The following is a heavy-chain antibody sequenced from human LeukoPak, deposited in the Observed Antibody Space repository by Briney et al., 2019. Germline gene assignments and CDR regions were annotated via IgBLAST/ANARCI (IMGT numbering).Heavy chain of an antibody. V-gene: IGHV4-59*01. Sequence: PSETMSLTCTVSGGSISSYYWSWIRQPPGKGLGWIGYIYYSGSTNYNPSLKSRVTISVDTSKNQFSLKLSSVTAADTAVYYCARGGYYYDSSGYFDYWGQGTLVTVSS. CDR1: GGSISSYY. J-gene: IGHJ4*02. CDR2: IYYSGST. D-gene: IGHD3-22*01. CDR3: ARGGYYYDSSGYFDY.